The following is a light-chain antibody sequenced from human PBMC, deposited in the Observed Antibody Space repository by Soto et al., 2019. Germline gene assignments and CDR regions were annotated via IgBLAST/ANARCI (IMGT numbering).Light chain of an antibody. J-gene: IGLJ1*01. V-gene: IGLV4-69*01. CDR2: LNSDGSH. CDR1: SGHSSYA. Sequence: QLVLTQSPSASASLGASVKLTCTLSSGHSSYAIAWHQQQPEKAPRYLMKLNSDGSHRKGDGIPDRFSGSSSGAERYLTISSLQSEDEADYYCQTWGTGIHYVFGTGTKVTVL. CDR3: QTWGTGIHYV.